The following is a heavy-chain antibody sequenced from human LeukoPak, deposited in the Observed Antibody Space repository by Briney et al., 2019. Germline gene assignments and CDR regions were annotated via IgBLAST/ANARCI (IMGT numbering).Heavy chain of an antibody. J-gene: IGHJ4*02. Sequence: GGSLRLSCAASGFTFSSYAMSWVRQAPGKGLEWVSAISGSGGSTYYADSVKGRFTISRDNSKNSLYLQMNSLRAEDTALYYCAKDIYYYGSGAGVDYWGQGTLVTVSS. CDR2: ISGSGGST. CDR3: AKDIYYYGSGAGVDY. CDR1: GFTFSSYA. D-gene: IGHD3-10*01. V-gene: IGHV3-23*01.